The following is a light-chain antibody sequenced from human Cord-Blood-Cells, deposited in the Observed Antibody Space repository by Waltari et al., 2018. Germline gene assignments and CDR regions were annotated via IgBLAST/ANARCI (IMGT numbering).Light chain of an antibody. CDR1: SSDVGSYNL. CDR3: CSYAGSNWV. V-gene: IGLV2-23*01. CDR2: EGS. J-gene: IGLJ3*02. Sequence: QSALTQPASVSGSPGQSITISCTGTSSDVGSYNLVSLYQQHPGKAPKLMIYEGSKRPSGVSNRFSGSKSGNTASLTISGLQAEDEADYYCCSYAGSNWVFGGGTKLTVL.